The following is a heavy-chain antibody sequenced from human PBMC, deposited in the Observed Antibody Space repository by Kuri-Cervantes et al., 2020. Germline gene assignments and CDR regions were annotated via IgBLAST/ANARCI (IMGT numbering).Heavy chain of an antibody. Sequence: GESLKISCAASGFTVSSNYMSWVRQAPGKGLEWVSVIYIGGSTYYADSVKGRFTISRDNSKNTLYLQMNSLRAEDTAVYYCAKDWYYYDSSGYYWGLYYYYYGMDVWGQGTTVTVSS. D-gene: IGHD3-22*01. CDR2: IYIGGST. V-gene: IGHV3-53*05. CDR1: GFTVSSNY. J-gene: IGHJ6*02. CDR3: AKDWYYYDSSGYYWGLYYYYYGMDV.